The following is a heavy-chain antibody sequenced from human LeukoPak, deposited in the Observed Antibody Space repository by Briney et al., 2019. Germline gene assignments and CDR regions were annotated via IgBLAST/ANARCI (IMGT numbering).Heavy chain of an antibody. V-gene: IGHV4-61*02. Sequence: SETLSLTCTVSGGSISSGSYYWSWIRQPAGKGLEWIGRIYTSGSTNYNPSLKSRVTISVDTSKNQFSLKLSSVTAADTAVYYCARSKGAAALHWGQGTLVTVSS. CDR2: IYTSGST. CDR1: GGSISSGSYY. CDR3: ARSKGAAALH. J-gene: IGHJ4*02. D-gene: IGHD6-13*01.